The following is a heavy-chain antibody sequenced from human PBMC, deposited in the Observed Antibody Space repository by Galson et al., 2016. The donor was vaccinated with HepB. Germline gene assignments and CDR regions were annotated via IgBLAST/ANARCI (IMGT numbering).Heavy chain of an antibody. J-gene: IGHJ4*02. CDR2: TYYRSRWYD. D-gene: IGHD3-10*01. CDR3: AGDRGSGRHVFDS. Sequence: CAISGDSVGSYSSAWDWIRQPPSRGLEWLGRTYYRSRWYDDYAGSVKGRITIEADTSKNLFSLQLTSVTVADTAVYYGAGDRGSGRHVFDSWGQGTLVTGSS. CDR1: GDSVGSYSSA. V-gene: IGHV6-1*01.